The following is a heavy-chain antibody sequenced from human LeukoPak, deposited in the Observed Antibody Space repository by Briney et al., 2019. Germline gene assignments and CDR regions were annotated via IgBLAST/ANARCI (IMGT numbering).Heavy chain of an antibody. J-gene: IGHJ4*02. V-gene: IGHV3-48*03. D-gene: IGHD1-26*01. Sequence: GGSLRLSCAASGFTFSSYEMNWVRQAPGKGLEWVSYISSSGSTIYYADSVKGRFTISRDNAKNSLYLQMNSLRAEDTAVYYCARVGPTTRSGDYWGQRTLVTVSS. CDR1: GFTFSSYE. CDR2: ISSSGSTI. CDR3: ARVGPTTRSGDY.